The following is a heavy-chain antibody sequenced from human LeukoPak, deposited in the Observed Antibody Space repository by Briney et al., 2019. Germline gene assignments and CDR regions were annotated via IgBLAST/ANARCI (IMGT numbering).Heavy chain of an antibody. Sequence: PGGSLRLSCAASGFTFSDYYMSWIRQAPGKGLEWVSYISSSGSTIYYADSVKGRFTISRDNAKNSLYLQMNSLRAEDTAVYYCARDPFTPGIAAAGTGSSGPIEDYYYYGMDVWGQGTTVTVSS. D-gene: IGHD6-13*01. CDR3: ARDPFTPGIAAAGTGSSGPIEDYYYYGMDV. CDR1: GFTFSDYY. J-gene: IGHJ6*02. CDR2: ISSSGSTI. V-gene: IGHV3-11*01.